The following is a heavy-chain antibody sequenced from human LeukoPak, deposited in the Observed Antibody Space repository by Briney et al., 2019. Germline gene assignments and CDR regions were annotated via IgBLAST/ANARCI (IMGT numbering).Heavy chain of an antibody. Sequence: ASVRVSCKASGYTFTSYAMHWVRQAHGQRLEWMGWINAGNGNTKYSQKFQGRVTITRDTSASTAYMELSSLRSEDTAVYYCARAYGSGSPRGFDYWGQGTLVTVSS. V-gene: IGHV1-3*01. J-gene: IGHJ4*02. D-gene: IGHD3-10*01. CDR3: ARAYGSGSPRGFDY. CDR1: GYTFTSYA. CDR2: INAGNGNT.